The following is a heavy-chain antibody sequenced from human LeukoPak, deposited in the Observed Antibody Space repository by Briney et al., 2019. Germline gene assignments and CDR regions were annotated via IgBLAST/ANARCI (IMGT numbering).Heavy chain of an antibody. Sequence: AGALRLSCAASAFSFSSYSINWVREAPGKGLEWVSSISSSSSYIYYADSVKGRFTISRDNAKKSLYLQMNSLRAEDTAVYYCARDSYDFWSGYERTQTESDYWGQGTLVTVSS. J-gene: IGHJ4*02. CDR2: ISSSSSYI. D-gene: IGHD3-3*01. V-gene: IGHV3-21*01. CDR1: AFSFSSYS. CDR3: ARDSYDFWSGYERTQTESDY.